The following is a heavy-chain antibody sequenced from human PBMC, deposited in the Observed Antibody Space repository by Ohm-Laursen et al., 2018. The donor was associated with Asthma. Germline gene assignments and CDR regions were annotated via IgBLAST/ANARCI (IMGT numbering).Heavy chain of an antibody. CDR3: AKDRGFNYGYGMDV. J-gene: IGHJ6*02. CDR1: GFTFRSYA. Sequence: SLRLSCTASGFTFRSYAMHWVRQAPGKGLEWVAVGGSYYDGGLKYYADSVKGRFTNSRDNSKNTLYLQMNSLRAEDTALYYCAKDRGFNYGYGMDVWGQGTTVTVSS. D-gene: IGHD5-18*01. V-gene: IGHV3-30-3*01. CDR2: GGSYYDGGLK.